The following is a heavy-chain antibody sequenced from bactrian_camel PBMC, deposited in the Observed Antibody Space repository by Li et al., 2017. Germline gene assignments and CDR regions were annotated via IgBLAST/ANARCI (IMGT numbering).Heavy chain of an antibody. V-gene: IGHV3S40*01. CDR1: LDTSSHFC. J-gene: IGHJ4*01. CDR2: ISGGGSST. D-gene: IGHD7*01. CDR3: AGLHGRSTCTTLRQHGAFVGTAFDF. Sequence: VQLVESGGDSVEAGGFLRLSCAVSLDTSSHFCMGWFRQSPGKEREGVAAISGGGSSTYYTDSVRGRFDISRDNAEKTVYLDMNNLKPEDTAMYYCAGLHGRSTCTTLRQHGAFVGTAFDFWGQGTQVTVS.